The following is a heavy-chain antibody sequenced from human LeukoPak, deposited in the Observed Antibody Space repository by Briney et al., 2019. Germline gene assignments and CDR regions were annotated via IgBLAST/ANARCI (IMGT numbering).Heavy chain of an antibody. Sequence: KPSETLSLTCTVSGGSISNYYWSWIRQPAGKGLEWIGRIYSSGSANYNPSLKSRVIMSVDTSKNQFSLRLNSVTAADTAVYYCAREGRWDYYGLEEFGWFDPWGQGTLVTVSS. V-gene: IGHV4-4*07. D-gene: IGHD3-10*01. J-gene: IGHJ5*02. CDR2: IYSSGSA. CDR3: AREGRWDYYGLEEFGWFDP. CDR1: GGSISNYY.